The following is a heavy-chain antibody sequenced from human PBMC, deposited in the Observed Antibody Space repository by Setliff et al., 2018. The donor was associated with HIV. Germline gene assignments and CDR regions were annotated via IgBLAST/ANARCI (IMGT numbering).Heavy chain of an antibody. CDR1: GDSFTNYY. CDR2: ISPSGNLI. V-gene: IGHV1-46*01. Sequence: ASVKVSCKASGDSFTNYYIHWVRQAPGQGLEWVGMISPSGNLIDNAQKFQGRVTVTADESTSTAYMELSRLRSEDTAVYYCARASHQYSTDPYHYYMDVWGTGTTVTVSS. J-gene: IGHJ6*03. CDR3: ARASHQYSTDPYHYYMDV. D-gene: IGHD2-2*01.